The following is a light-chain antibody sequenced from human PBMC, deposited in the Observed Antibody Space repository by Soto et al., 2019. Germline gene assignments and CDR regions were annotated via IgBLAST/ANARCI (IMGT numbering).Light chain of an antibody. CDR2: DAS. CDR1: QSISSW. Sequence: EIQMTQSPSTLSASVGDRVTITCRASQSISSWLAWYQQKPGKDPKLLIYDASSLERGVPSSVSCSGSATEFTLTISSLQPHDFAAYYCQQYNSRTFGQGTKVEIK. J-gene: IGKJ1*01. CDR3: QQYNSRT. V-gene: IGKV1-5*01.